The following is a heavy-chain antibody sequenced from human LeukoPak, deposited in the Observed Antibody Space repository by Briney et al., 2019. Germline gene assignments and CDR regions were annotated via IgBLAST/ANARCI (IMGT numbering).Heavy chain of an antibody. Sequence: GASLQISCKGSGSSFTSYWIGWVRQVPGKGLEWMGIIYPGDSDTRYSPSFQGQVTISADKSISTAYLQWSSLKASDTAMYYCATAMVGDYFDYWGQGTLVTVSS. J-gene: IGHJ4*02. D-gene: IGHD5-18*01. CDR2: IYPGDSDT. CDR1: GSSFTSYW. CDR3: ATAMVGDYFDY. V-gene: IGHV5-51*01.